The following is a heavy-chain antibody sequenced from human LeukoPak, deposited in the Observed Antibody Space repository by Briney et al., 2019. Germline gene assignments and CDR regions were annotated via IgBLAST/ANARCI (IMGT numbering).Heavy chain of an antibody. D-gene: IGHD2-2*01. V-gene: IGHV4-34*01. CDR1: GGSFSGYY. J-gene: IGHJ5*02. CDR3: AIHIVVVPAAKKKNWFDP. CDR2: INHSGST. Sequence: PSETLSLTCAVYGGSFSGYYWSWIRQPPGKGLEWIGGINHSGSTNYNPSLKSRVTISVDTSKNQFSLKLSSVTAADTAVYYCAIHIVVVPAAKKKNWFDPWGQGTLVTVSS.